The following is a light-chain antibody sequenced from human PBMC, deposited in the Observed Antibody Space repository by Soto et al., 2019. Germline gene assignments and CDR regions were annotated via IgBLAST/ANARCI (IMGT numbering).Light chain of an antibody. J-gene: IGLJ2*01. CDR1: RSNIGAGYD. Sequence: QLVLTQPPSVSGAPGQRVTISCPGSRSNIGAGYDVHWYQQLPGTAPKLLIYGNSNRPSGVPDRFSGAKSGTSASLAITGLQAEDEADYYCQSYGNSLSGVVFGGGTKLTVL. V-gene: IGLV1-40*01. CDR2: GNS. CDR3: QSYGNSLSGVV.